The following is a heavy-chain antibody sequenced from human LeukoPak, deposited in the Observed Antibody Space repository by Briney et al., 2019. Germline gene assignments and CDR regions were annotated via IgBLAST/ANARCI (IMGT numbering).Heavy chain of an antibody. D-gene: IGHD6-19*01. Sequence: GGSLRLSCAASGFTFSSYAMNWVRQAPGKGLGWVAVMSHDGTNKYYADSVKGRFTISRDNSKNTLYLQMSSLRAEDTAVYYCAVRAIAVAGMSYAFDIWGQGTMVTVSS. J-gene: IGHJ3*02. CDR2: MSHDGTNK. CDR3: AVRAIAVAGMSYAFDI. CDR1: GFTFSSYA. V-gene: IGHV3-30*04.